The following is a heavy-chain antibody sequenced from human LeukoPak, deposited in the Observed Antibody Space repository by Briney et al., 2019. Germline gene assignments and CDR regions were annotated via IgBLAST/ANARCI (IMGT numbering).Heavy chain of an antibody. J-gene: IGHJ5*02. V-gene: IGHV5-51*01. CDR3: ARRGAPYSSSWYDWFDP. CDR1: GYSFTSYW. Sequence: GESLKISCKGSGYSFTSYWIGWVRQIPGKGLEWMGTIYPGDSDTRYSPSFQGQVTISADKSISTAYLQWSSLKASDTAMYYCARRGAPYSSSWYDWFDPWGQGTLVTVSS. D-gene: IGHD6-13*01. CDR2: IYPGDSDT.